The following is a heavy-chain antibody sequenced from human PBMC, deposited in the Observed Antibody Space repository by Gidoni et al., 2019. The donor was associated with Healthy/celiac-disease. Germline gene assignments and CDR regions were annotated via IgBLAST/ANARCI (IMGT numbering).Heavy chain of an antibody. CDR2: IKSKTDGGTT. CDR3: TTDPYYYDSSGYYYYLNY. D-gene: IGHD3-22*01. J-gene: IGHJ4*02. V-gene: IGHV3-15*01. CDR1: GFPFSNDW. Sequence: EVQLVETGGGLVKPGGSLRLSCAASGFPFSNDWMSWVRQGPGAGLEWVGRIKSKTDGGTTDYAAPVKGRFTISRDDSKNTRYLQMNSLKTEDTAVYYCTTDPYYYDSSGYYYYLNYWGQGTLVTVSS.